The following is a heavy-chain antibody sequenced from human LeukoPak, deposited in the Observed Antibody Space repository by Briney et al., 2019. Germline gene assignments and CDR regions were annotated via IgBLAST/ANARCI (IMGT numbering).Heavy chain of an antibody. Sequence: ASVKVSCKVSGYTLTELSMHWVRQAPGKGLEWMGGFDPEDGETIYAQKFQGRVTMTEVTDTAYMELSSLRSEDTAVYYCATVGSSYLHDAFDIWGQGTMVTVSS. V-gene: IGHV1-24*01. CDR3: ATVGSSYLHDAFDI. CDR1: GYTLTELS. J-gene: IGHJ3*02. D-gene: IGHD2-15*01. CDR2: FDPEDGET.